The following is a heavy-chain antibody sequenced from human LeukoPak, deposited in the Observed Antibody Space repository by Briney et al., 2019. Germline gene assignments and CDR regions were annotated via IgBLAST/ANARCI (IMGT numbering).Heavy chain of an antibody. D-gene: IGHD6-13*01. Sequence: PGGSLRLSCAASGFTFSSYAMGWVRQAPGKGLEWVSAISGSGGSTYYADSVKGRFTISRDNSKNTLYLQMNSLRAEDTAVYYCASTRTRGIAAATGYWGQGTLVTVSS. V-gene: IGHV3-23*01. CDR1: GFTFSSYA. CDR2: ISGSGGST. CDR3: ASTRTRGIAAATGY. J-gene: IGHJ4*02.